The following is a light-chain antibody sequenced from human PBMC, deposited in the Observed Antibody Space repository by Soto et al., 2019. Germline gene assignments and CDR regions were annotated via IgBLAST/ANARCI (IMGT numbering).Light chain of an antibody. V-gene: IGKV3-11*01. J-gene: IGKJ5*01. CDR2: RAS. Sequence: EIVLTQSPATLSLSPGERATLSCRASQSVGSSLAWYQQQPGQAPRLLIFRASDRPTAIPDRFSGSGFGTDFTLTISSLEPEDFAVYYCHQRQYWPPITFGQGTRLEIK. CDR3: HQRQYWPPIT. CDR1: QSVGSS.